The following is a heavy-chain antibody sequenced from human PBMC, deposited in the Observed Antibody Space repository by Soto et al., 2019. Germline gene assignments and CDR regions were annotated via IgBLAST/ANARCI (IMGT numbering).Heavy chain of an antibody. CDR2: ISSSSSYI. CDR1: GFTFSSYS. V-gene: IGHV3-21*01. J-gene: IGHJ3*02. CDR3: ARDLLGVVVTAIKNAFDI. Sequence: EVQLVESGGGLVKPGGSLRLSCAASGFTFSSYSMNWVRQAPGKGLEWVSSISSSSSYIYYADSVKGRFTISRDNAKNSLYLQMNSLRAEDTAVYYCARDLLGVVVTAIKNAFDIWGQGTMVTVSS. D-gene: IGHD2-21*02.